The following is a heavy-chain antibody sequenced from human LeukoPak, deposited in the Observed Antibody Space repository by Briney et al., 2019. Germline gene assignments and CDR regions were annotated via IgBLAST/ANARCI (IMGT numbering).Heavy chain of an antibody. Sequence: PGGSLRLSCAASGFTFSSYAMSWVRQAPGKGLEWVSAISGSGGSTYYADSVKGRFTISRDNSKNTLYLQMNSLRAEDTAVYYCARDFYSSGWYFDYWGQGTLVTVSS. D-gene: IGHD6-19*01. CDR2: ISGSGGST. CDR1: GFTFSSYA. J-gene: IGHJ4*02. V-gene: IGHV3-23*01. CDR3: ARDFYSSGWYFDY.